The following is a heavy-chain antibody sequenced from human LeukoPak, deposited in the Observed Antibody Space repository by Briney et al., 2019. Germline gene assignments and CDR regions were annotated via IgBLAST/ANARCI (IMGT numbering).Heavy chain of an antibody. Sequence: SETLSLTCTVSGGSISSYYWSWIRQSPENGLEWIGYIYNSGNTNYNLFLKSRVTISADTSKNQFSLKLTSVTAADTAVYYCARYRGTYGYYFDYWGRGKLVIVSS. CDR2: IYNSGNT. D-gene: IGHD5-24*01. V-gene: IGHV4-59*01. CDR3: ARYRGTYGYYFDY. J-gene: IGHJ4*02. CDR1: GGSISSYY.